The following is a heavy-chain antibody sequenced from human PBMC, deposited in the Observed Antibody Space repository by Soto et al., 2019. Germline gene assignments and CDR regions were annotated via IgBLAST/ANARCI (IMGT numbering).Heavy chain of an antibody. CDR2: IWYDGSKK. V-gene: IGHV3-33*01. CDR1: GFTFSSFG. D-gene: IGHD3-3*01. CDR3: ARDASYYSLWSGYYPSRNGMDV. Sequence: VQVVESGGGVVQPGRSLRLSCAASGFTFSSFGMHWVRQAPGKGLEWVSLIWYDGSKKSYGDSVKGRFIISRDNSRNTVYLQMNSLRADDTAVYYCARDASYYSLWSGYYPSRNGMDVWGQGTTVTVSS. J-gene: IGHJ6*02.